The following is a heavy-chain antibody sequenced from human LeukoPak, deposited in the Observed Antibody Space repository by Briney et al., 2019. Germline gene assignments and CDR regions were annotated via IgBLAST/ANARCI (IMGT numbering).Heavy chain of an antibody. V-gene: IGHV3-11*04. J-gene: IGHJ4*02. CDR2: ISESGSTI. Sequence: GGSLRLSCAASGFTFSDHYMSWIRQAPGKGLEWVSYISESGSTIYYADSVKGRFTISRDNAKNSLYLQMNSLRAEDTAVYYCARVGDSSSPHFDYWGQGTLVTVSS. CDR1: GFTFSDHY. CDR3: ARVGDSSSPHFDY. D-gene: IGHD6-6*01.